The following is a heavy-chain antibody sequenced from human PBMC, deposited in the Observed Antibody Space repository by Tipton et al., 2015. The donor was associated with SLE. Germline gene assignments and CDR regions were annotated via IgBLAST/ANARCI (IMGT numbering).Heavy chain of an antibody. D-gene: IGHD6-19*01. CDR2: IYYSGST. J-gene: IGHJ4*02. V-gene: IGHV4-59*01. CDR3: ARDRGSGWYDY. Sequence: TLSLTCAVYGGSISSYYWSWIRQPPGKGLEWIGYIYYSGSTNYNPSLKSRVTISVDTSKNQFSLKLSSVTAADTAVYYCARDRGSGWYDYWGQGTLVTVSS. CDR1: GGSISSYY.